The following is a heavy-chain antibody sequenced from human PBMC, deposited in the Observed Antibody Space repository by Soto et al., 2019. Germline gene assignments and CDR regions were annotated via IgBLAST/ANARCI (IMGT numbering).Heavy chain of an antibody. V-gene: IGHV4-31*03. J-gene: IGHJ4*02. CDR1: GGSISSGGYY. D-gene: IGHD3-16*02. Sequence: PSETLSLTCTVSGGSISSGGYYWSRIRQHPGKGLEWIGYIYYSGSTYYNPSLKSRVTISVDTSKNQFSLKLSSVTAADTAVYYCARSSYYDYIWGSYRYTYFDYWGQGTLVTVSS. CDR2: IYYSGST. CDR3: ARSSYYDYIWGSYRYTYFDY.